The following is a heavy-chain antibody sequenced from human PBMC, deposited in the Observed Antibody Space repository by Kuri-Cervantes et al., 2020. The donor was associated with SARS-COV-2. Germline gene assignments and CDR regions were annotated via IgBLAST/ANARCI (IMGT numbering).Heavy chain of an antibody. J-gene: IGHJ4*02. CDR3: ARAVKRFDY. CDR2: INHSGST. D-gene: IGHD2/OR15-2a*01. Sequence: SETLSLTCAVYGGSFSGYYWSWIRQPPRKGLEWIGEINHSGSTNYNPSLKSRVTISVDTPKNQFSLKLSSVTAADTAVYYCARAVKRFDYWGQGTLVTVSS. CDR1: GGSFSGYY. V-gene: IGHV4-34*01.